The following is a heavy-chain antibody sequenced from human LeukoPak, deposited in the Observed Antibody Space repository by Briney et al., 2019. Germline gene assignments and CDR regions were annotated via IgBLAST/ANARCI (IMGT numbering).Heavy chain of an antibody. Sequence: PGGSLRLSCAASGFTFSSHWMHWVRHAPGKGLVWVSRINSDGSRTDYADSVKGRFTISRDNAKNTLYLQVNSLTAEDTAIYYCVRSFDIWGQGTMITVSS. J-gene: IGHJ3*02. CDR3: VRSFDI. CDR1: GFTFSSHW. V-gene: IGHV3-74*01. CDR2: INSDGSRT.